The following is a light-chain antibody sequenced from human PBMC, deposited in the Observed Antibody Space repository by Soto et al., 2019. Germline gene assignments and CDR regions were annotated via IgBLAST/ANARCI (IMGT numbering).Light chain of an antibody. CDR2: NTN. V-gene: IGLV8-61*01. J-gene: IGLJ1*01. CDR3: VLYMGGGIDV. Sequence: QTVVTQEPSFSVSPGGTVTLTCALNSASVSTNYYPSWYQQTPGQAPRTLIYNTNTRSSGVPDRFFGSILGNKAALTITGAQADDECDYYCVLYMGGGIDVFGTGTKLTVL. CDR1: SASVSTNYY.